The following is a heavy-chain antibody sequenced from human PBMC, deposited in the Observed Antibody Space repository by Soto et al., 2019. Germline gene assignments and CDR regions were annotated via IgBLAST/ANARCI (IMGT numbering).Heavy chain of an antibody. CDR1: GFSLRTYG. J-gene: IGHJ5*02. V-gene: IGHV3-33*01. D-gene: IGHD6-19*01. CDR2: IWYDGTKK. CDR3: ARDVVTAVAGSVNWFDP. Sequence: GGSLRLSCAASGFSLRTYGMQWLRRATGKGLEWVAFIWYDGTKKFYANSVKGRSTIPKANSNNILYLQMSGLRAEDTAVYNCARDVVTAVAGSVNWFDPWGQGALVTVSS.